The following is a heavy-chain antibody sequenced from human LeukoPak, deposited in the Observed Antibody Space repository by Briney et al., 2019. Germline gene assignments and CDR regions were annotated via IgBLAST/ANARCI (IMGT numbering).Heavy chain of an antibody. V-gene: IGHV3-48*03. CDR3: AKDIQPIAAAGVYFDY. Sequence: GGSLRLSCAASGFTFSSYEMNWVRQAPGKGLEWVSYISSSGSTIYYADSVKGRFTISRDNAKNSLYLQMNSLRAEDTALYYCAKDIQPIAAAGVYFDYWGQGTLVTVSS. CDR1: GFTFSSYE. J-gene: IGHJ4*02. CDR2: ISSSGSTI. D-gene: IGHD6-13*01.